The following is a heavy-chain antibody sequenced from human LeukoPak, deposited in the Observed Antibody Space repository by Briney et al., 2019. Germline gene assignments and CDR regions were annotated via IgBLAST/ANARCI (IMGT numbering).Heavy chain of an antibody. CDR2: IYYSGST. Sequence: SETLSLTCTVSGGSISSYYWSWVRQPPGKGLEWIGYIYYSGSTNYNPSLKSRVTISVDTSKNQFSLKLSSVTAADTAVYYCARGYQLLYDFDYWGQGTLVTVSS. J-gene: IGHJ4*02. CDR1: GGSISSYY. V-gene: IGHV4-59*01. CDR3: ARGYQLLYDFDY. D-gene: IGHD2-2*02.